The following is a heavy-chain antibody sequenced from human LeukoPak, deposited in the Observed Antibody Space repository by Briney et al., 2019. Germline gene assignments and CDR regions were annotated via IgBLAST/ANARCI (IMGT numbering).Heavy chain of an antibody. J-gene: IGHJ4*02. CDR3: ARERGSSSYDY. V-gene: IGHV4-59*01. CDR2: IYYSGST. CDR1: GGSISGYY. Sequence: SETLSLTCTVSGGSISGYYWSWIRQPPGKGLEWIGYIYYSGSTNYNPSLKSRVTISVDTSKNQFSLKLSSVTAADTAVYYCARERGSSSYDYWGQGTLVTVSS. D-gene: IGHD6-6*01.